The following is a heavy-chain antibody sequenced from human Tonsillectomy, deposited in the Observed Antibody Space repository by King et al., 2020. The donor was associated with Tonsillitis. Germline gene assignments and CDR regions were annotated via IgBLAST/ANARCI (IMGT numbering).Heavy chain of an antibody. J-gene: IGHJ3*02. CDR1: GGSISSSSYY. D-gene: IGHD4-23*01. CDR3: ARAAFTVVTPRAAFDI. Sequence: QLQESGPGLVKPSETLSLTCTVSGGSISSSSYYWGWIRQPPGKGLEWIGSIYYSGSTYYNPSLKSRVTISVDTSKNQFSLKLSSVTAADTAVYYCARAAFTVVTPRAAFDIWAKGQWSPSLQ. V-gene: IGHV4-39*01. CDR2: IYYSGST.